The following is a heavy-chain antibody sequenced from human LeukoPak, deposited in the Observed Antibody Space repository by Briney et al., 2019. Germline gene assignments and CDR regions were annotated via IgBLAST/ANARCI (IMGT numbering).Heavy chain of an antibody. D-gene: IGHD2-15*01. J-gene: IGHJ6*02. CDR1: GGSISRYY. V-gene: IGHV4-59*01. CDR2: IYYSGST. Sequence: SETLSLTCTVSGGSISRYYWSWIRQPPGKGLEWIVYIYYSGSTNYNPSLKSRVTISVDTSKNQFSLKLSSVTAADTAVYYCARGLLASPRMDDWGQGTTVTVSS. CDR3: ARGLLASPRMDD.